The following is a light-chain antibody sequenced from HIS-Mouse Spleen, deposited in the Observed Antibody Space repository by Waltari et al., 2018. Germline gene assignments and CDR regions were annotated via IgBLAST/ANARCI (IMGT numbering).Light chain of an antibody. J-gene: IGLJ3*02. CDR2: DVS. V-gene: IGLV2-11*01. Sequence: QSALTQPRSVSGSPGQSVTISCTGTSSDVGGYHYVSWYQQHPDQAPKLMIYDVSKRPSGVPCRFSGSKSGNTASLTISGLQAEDEADYYCCSYAGSYTWVFGGGTKLTVL. CDR3: CSYAGSYTWV. CDR1: SSDVGGYHY.